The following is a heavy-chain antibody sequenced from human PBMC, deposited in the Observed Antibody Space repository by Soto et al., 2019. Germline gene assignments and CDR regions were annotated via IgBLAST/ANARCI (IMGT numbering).Heavy chain of an antibody. V-gene: IGHV4-39*01. CDR3: WASLPAAIHYYYGMDV. D-gene: IGHD2-2*01. Sequence: KPSETLSLTCTVSGGSISSSSYYWGWIRQPPGKGLEWIGSIYYSGSTYYNPSLKSRVTISVDTSKNQFSLKLSSVTAADTAVYYCWASLPAAIHYYYGMDVWGQGTTVTVSS. CDR1: GGSISSSSYY. CDR2: IYYSGST. J-gene: IGHJ6*02.